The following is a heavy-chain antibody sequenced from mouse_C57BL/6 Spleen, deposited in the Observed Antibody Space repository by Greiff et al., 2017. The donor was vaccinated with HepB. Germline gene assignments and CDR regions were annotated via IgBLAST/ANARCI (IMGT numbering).Heavy chain of an antibody. CDR1: GYTFTSYW. D-gene: IGHD1-1*01. V-gene: IGHV1-64*01. CDR2: IHPNSGST. J-gene: IGHJ4*01. CDR3: ARNYYGSSYHYAMEY. Sequence: SGAELVKPGASVKLSCKASGYTFTSYWMHWVTQRPGQGLEWIGMIHPNSGSTNYNEKFKSKATLTVDKTSSTAYMHLSSLTAEDSAVYYCARNYYGSSYHYAMEYWGQGTSVTGSS.